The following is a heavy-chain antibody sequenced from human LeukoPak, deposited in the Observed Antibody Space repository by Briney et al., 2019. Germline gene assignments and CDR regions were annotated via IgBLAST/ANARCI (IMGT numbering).Heavy chain of an antibody. CDR1: GYTFTDND. J-gene: IGHJ4*02. D-gene: IGHD1-26*01. V-gene: IGHV1-8*01. Sequence: ASVKVSCKASGYTFTDNDINWVRQAPGQGLEWMGWMRPTSGNTEYAQKFQGRVTMTRSTPISTAYMELSSLTAEDTDVYYCARGRVGFDFWGQGTLVTVSS. CDR2: MRPTSGNT. CDR3: ARGRVGFDF.